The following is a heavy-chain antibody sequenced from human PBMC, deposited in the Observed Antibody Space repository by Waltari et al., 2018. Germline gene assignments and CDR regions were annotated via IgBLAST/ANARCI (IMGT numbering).Heavy chain of an antibody. CDR3: TRHNYYGSGSYYFDY. D-gene: IGHD3-10*01. J-gene: IGHJ4*02. CDR2: IFGGGNT. V-gene: IGHV3-53*01. Sequence: EVQLVESGGGLIQPGGSLRLSCAASGFTVSTKYMSWVRQAPGKGLGWVSVIFGGGNTYYADSVKGRFTISRDNSENTLSLQMNSLRADDTAVYYCTRHNYYGSGSYYFDYWGQGTLVTVSS. CDR1: GFTVSTKY.